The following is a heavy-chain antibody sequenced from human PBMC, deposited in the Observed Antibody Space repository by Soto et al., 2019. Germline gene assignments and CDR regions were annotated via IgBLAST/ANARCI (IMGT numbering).Heavy chain of an antibody. V-gene: IGHV3-15*01. CDR3: TTESRYDSSGYYYAAGYFQH. Sequence: PGGSLRLSCAASGFTFSNAWMSWVRQAPGKGLEWVGRIKSKTDGGTTDYAAPVKGRFTISRDDSKNTLYLQMNSLKTEDTAVYYCTTESRYDSSGYYYAAGYFQHWGQGTLVTVSS. CDR1: GFTFSNAW. D-gene: IGHD3-22*01. J-gene: IGHJ1*01. CDR2: IKSKTDGGTT.